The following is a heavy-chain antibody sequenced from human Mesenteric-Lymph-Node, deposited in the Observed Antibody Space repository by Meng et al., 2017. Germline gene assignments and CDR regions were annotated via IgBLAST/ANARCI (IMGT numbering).Heavy chain of an antibody. D-gene: IGHD3-10*01. V-gene: IGHV3-30*03. CDR1: GFTFASYA. CDR2: ILYDGSNK. Sequence: QVQLVESGGGVVQPGRSLRLSCAASGFTFASYAMHGVRQAPGKGLEWVAVILYDGSNKFYADSVKGRFTISRDNSRNTLYLQMNSLRPEDTAVYYCFWLGESHNWGQGALVTVSS. CDR3: FWLGESHN. J-gene: IGHJ4*02.